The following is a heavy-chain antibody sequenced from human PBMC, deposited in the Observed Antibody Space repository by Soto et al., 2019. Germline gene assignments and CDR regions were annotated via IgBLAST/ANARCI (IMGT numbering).Heavy chain of an antibody. CDR2: IIPIFGTA. Sequence: SVKVSCKASGGTLSSYAISWVRQAPGQGLEWMGGIIPIFGTANYAQKFQGRVTITADESTSTAYMELSSLRSEDTAVYYCARRDKYGGNSYYYYGMDVWGQGTTVTVSS. D-gene: IGHD2-15*01. V-gene: IGHV1-69*13. CDR1: GGTLSSYA. CDR3: ARRDKYGGNSYYYYGMDV. J-gene: IGHJ6*02.